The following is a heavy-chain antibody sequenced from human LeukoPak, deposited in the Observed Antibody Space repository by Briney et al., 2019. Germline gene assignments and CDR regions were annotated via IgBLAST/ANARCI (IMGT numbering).Heavy chain of an antibody. J-gene: IGHJ5*02. Sequence: GGSLRLSCAASGFIFNNYGMHWVRQAPGKGLEWVSYISSSSSTIYYADSVKGRFTISRDNAKNSLYLQMTSLGVEDTAVYYCVREITMSGGFDPWGQGTLVTVSS. D-gene: IGHD3-10*02. V-gene: IGHV3-48*01. CDR3: VREITMSGGFDP. CDR1: GFIFNNYG. CDR2: ISSSSSTI.